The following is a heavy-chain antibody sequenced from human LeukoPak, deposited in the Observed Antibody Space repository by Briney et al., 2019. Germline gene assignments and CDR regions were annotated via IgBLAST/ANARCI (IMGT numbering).Heavy chain of an antibody. V-gene: IGHV4-31*03. J-gene: IGHJ3*02. D-gene: IGHD3-22*01. CDR1: GGSISSGDHY. Sequence: SQTLSLTCTVSGGSISSGDHYWSWIRQHPGKGLEWIGYIYYSGSTYYNPSLKSRVTISVDTSKNQFSLKLSSVTAADTAVYYCARAEDSSGYHFQVDAFDIWGQGTMVTVSS. CDR3: ARAEDSSGYHFQVDAFDI. CDR2: IYYSGST.